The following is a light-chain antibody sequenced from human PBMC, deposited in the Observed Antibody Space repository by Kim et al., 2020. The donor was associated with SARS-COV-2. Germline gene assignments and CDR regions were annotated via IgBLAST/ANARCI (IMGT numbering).Light chain of an antibody. CDR2: ETS. Sequence: SASVGDTVTITCRASQPIAGWLTWFQQRPGQAPKLLIFETSNLETGVPSRFSGSRSGTRLTLTINSLQPEDFATYYCQQANALPLTFGQGTKLEI. J-gene: IGKJ2*01. CDR3: QQANALPLT. CDR1: QPIAGW. V-gene: IGKV1-12*01.